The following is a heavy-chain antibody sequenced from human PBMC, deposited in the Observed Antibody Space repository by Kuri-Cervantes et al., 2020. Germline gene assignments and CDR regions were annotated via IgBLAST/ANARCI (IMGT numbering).Heavy chain of an antibody. D-gene: IGHD4-17*01. CDR2: IYYSGST. Sequence: ESLKISCTVSGGSISSGGYYWSWIRQHPGKGLEWIGSIYYSGSTYYNPSLKSRVTISVDTSKNQFSLKLSSVTAADTAVYYCASRTDYGDLADAFDIWGQGTMVTVSS. CDR3: ASRTDYGDLADAFDI. J-gene: IGHJ3*02. CDR1: GGSISSGGYY. V-gene: IGHV4-39*01.